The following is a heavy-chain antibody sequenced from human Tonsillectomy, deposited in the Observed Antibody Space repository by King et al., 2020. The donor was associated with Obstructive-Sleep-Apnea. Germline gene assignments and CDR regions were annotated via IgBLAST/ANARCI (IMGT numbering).Heavy chain of an antibody. D-gene: IGHD2-2*01. V-gene: IGHV3-33*06. CDR3: AKDDCSSTSCYAYYYYGMDV. CDR2: IWYDGRNK. CDR1: GFTFSSYG. Sequence: VQLVESGGGVVQPGRSLRLSCAASGFTFSSYGMHWVRQAPGKGLEGGAVIWYDGRNKLYADSVKGRFPISRDNSKNTLYLQMNSLRAEDTAVYYCAKDDCSSTSCYAYYYYGMDVWGQGTTVTVSS. J-gene: IGHJ6*02.